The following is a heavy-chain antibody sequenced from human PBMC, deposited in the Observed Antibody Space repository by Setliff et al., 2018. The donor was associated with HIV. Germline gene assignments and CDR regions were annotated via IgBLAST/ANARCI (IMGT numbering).Heavy chain of an antibody. Sequence: RASVKVSCKASGYTFTSYGISWVRQAPGQGLEWMGWISAYNGNTNYAQKLQGRVTMTTDTSTSTAYMELRSLRSDDTAVYYCARTIESSGYYYYYYYMDGWGKGTTVTVAS. V-gene: IGHV1-18*01. J-gene: IGHJ6*03. D-gene: IGHD3-22*01. CDR3: ARTIESSGYYYYYYYMDG. CDR2: ISAYNGNT. CDR1: GYTFTSYG.